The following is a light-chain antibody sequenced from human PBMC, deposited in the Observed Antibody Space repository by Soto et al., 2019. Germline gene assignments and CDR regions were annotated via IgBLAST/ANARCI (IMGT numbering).Light chain of an antibody. CDR1: QSLLHSNGYNY. CDR3: MQALQTPT. Sequence: DIVMTQSPLSLPVTPGEPVSISCRSSQSLLHSNGYNYLDWYLQKPGQSPQILIYLGSHRASGVPDRFSGSGSGTDFTLKISRVEAEDVGVYYCMQALQTPTFGGGTRVEIK. CDR2: LGS. V-gene: IGKV2-28*01. J-gene: IGKJ4*01.